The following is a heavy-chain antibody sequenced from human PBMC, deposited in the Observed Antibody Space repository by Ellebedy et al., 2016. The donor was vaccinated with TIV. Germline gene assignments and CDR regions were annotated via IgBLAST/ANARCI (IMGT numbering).Heavy chain of an antibody. CDR1: GSSISSYY. CDR2: IYYRGST. CDR3: ARGIYYGPGSYYQGQSNWFDP. D-gene: IGHD3-10*01. V-gene: IGHV4-59*01. J-gene: IGHJ5*02. Sequence: PSETLSLTCAVSGSSISSYYWTWIRQPPGRGLEWIGYIYYRGSTNYNPSLKSRVTISLDTSKSQFSLELTSVTAADTAVYYCARGIYYGPGSYYQGQSNWFDPWGQGTLVTVSS.